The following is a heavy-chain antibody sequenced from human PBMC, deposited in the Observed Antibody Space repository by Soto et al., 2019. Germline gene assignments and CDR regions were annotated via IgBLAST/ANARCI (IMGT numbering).Heavy chain of an antibody. CDR2: IYYSGST. Sequence: PSETLSLTCTVSGGSVSSGSYYWSWIRQPPGKGLEWIGYIYYSGSTYYNPSLKSRVTISVDTSKNQFSLKLSSVTAADTAVYYCAANPHGSGSKTIDYWGQGTLVTVSS. D-gene: IGHD3-10*01. J-gene: IGHJ4*02. V-gene: IGHV4-39*01. CDR3: AANPHGSGSKTIDY. CDR1: GGSVSSGSYY.